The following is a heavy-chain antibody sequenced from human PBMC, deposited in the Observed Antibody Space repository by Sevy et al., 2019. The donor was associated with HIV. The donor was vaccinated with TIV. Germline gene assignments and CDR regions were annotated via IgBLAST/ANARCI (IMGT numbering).Heavy chain of an antibody. CDR1: GFTFSSYS. D-gene: IGHD1-1*01. J-gene: IGHJ4*02. V-gene: IGHV3-21*01. CDR2: ISSSSSYI. Sequence: GGSLRLSCAASGFTFSSYSMNWVRQAPGKGLEWVSSISSSSSYIYYADSVKGRFTISRDNAKNSLYLQMNSLRAEDTAVYYCARRHTARSQNKAAGATGMKGEFDYWGKGTLVTVSS. CDR3: ARRHTARSQNKAAGATGMKGEFDY.